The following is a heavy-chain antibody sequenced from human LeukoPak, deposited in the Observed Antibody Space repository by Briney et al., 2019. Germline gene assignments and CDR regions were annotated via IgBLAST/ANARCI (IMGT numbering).Heavy chain of an antibody. CDR2: IGTYGGDT. CDR1: TSR. D-gene: IGHD3-22*01. V-gene: IGHV1-18*01. J-gene: IGHJ5*01. Sequence: GASVKVSCKATSRISWVRQAPGPGLEWMGWIGTYGGDTYYAQKFQGRITVTTDTSTSTVHMELRNLRSDDTAVYYCARDLWNFYDDSGYNRDFDSWGQGTLVTVSS. CDR3: ARDLWNFYDDSGYNRDFDS.